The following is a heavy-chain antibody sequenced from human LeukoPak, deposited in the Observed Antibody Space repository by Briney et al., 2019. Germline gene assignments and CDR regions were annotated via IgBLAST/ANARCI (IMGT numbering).Heavy chain of an antibody. CDR3: VRDWSLQTCFDP. D-gene: IGHD4-23*01. CDR2: IYYSGTT. J-gene: IGHJ5*02. Sequence: PSQTLSLTCTVSGDSINSGAYYWSWIRQSPGKGLEWTGYIYYSGTTYYNPSLKSRITMSLDTSKNQVSLTLSSVTAADTAVYYCVRDWSLQTCFDPWGQGTLVTVSS. CDR1: GDSINSGAYY. V-gene: IGHV4-30-4*01.